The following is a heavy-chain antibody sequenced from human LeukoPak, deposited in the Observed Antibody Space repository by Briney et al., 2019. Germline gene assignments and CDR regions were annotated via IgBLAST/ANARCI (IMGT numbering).Heavy chain of an antibody. CDR2: AKPDGSAE. Sequence: GSLRLSCAASGFSFRNYWMGWVRQAPGKGLEWVANAKPDGSAEYYADSVRGRFTASRDNANNLLYLQMNRLRAEDTAVYYCARDGGLHTNFDYWGQGTLLTVSS. CDR1: GFSFRNYW. D-gene: IGHD2-15*01. CDR3: ARDGGLHTNFDY. V-gene: IGHV3-7*01. J-gene: IGHJ4*02.